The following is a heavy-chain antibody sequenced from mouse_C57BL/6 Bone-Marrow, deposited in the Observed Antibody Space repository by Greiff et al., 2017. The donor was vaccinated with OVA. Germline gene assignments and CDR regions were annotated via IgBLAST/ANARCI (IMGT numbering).Heavy chain of an antibody. V-gene: IGHV3-6*01. CDR1: GYSITSGYY. CDR2: ISYDGSN. Sequence: QLVESGPGLVKPSQSLSLTCSVTGYSITSGYYWNWIRQFPGNKLEWMGYISYDGSNNYNPSLKNRISITRDTSKNQFFLKLNSVTTEDTATYYCARIYYGFDYWGQGTTLTVSS. CDR3: ARIYYGFDY. J-gene: IGHJ2*01. D-gene: IGHD2-1*01.